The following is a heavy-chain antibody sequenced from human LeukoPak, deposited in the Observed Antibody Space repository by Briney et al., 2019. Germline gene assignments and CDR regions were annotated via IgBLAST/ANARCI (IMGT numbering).Heavy chain of an antibody. CDR1: GGSISSYY. Sequence: SETLSLTCTVSGGSISSYYWSWIRQPPGKGLEWIGYIYYSGSTNYNPSLKSRVTISVDTSKNQFSLKLSSVTAADTAVYYCARGRGTAMDSYYFDYWGQGTLVTVSS. V-gene: IGHV4-59*01. J-gene: IGHJ4*02. CDR3: ARGRGTAMDSYYFDY. CDR2: IYYSGST. D-gene: IGHD5-18*01.